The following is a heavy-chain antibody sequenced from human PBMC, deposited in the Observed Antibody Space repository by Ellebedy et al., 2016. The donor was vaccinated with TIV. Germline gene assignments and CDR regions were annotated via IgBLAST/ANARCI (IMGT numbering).Heavy chain of an antibody. Sequence: MPSETLSLTCTVPGVSITTNYWSWIRQTPGKGLEWIGYIYYGGGTIYNPSLKSRVTLSLDTSKNHFSLKLTSVTAADTAVYYCARPYGSGWLGRSAFDIWGQGTMVTVSS. CDR3: ARPYGSGWLGRSAFDI. J-gene: IGHJ3*02. CDR2: IYYGGGT. D-gene: IGHD6-19*01. V-gene: IGHV4-59*12. CDR1: GVSITTNY.